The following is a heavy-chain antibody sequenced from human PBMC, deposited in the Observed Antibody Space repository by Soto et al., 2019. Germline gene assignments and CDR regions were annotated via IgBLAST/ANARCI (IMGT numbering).Heavy chain of an antibody. J-gene: IGHJ6*02. CDR2: INHSGST. V-gene: IGHV4-34*01. CDR1: GGSFSGYY. CDR3: ARGLQWLVYYYGMDV. D-gene: IGHD6-19*01. Sequence: PSETRSLTCAVYGGSFSGYYWSWIRQPPGKGLEWIGEINHSGSTNYNPSLKSRVTISVDTSKNQSSLKLSSVTAADTAVYYCARGLQWLVYYYGMDVWGQGATVTVSS.